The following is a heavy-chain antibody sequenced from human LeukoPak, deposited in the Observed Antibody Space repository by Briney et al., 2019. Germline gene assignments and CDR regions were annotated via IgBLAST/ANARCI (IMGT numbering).Heavy chain of an antibody. V-gene: IGHV3-23*01. CDR1: GFTFSSYA. Sequence: GGSLRLSCAASGFTFSSYAMSWVRQAPGKGLEWVSAISGSGGSTYYADSVKGRFTISRDSSKNTLYLQMNSLRAEDTAVYYCAREPDSSGYYFDYWGQGTLVTVSS. CDR2: ISGSGGST. CDR3: AREPDSSGYYFDY. D-gene: IGHD3-22*01. J-gene: IGHJ4*02.